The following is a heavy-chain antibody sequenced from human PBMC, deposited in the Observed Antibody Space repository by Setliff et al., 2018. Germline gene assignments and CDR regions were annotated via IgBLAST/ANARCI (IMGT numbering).Heavy chain of an antibody. CDR2: IYTGGSKT. D-gene: IGHD3-3*02. CDR3: AKEGERDTSLEPKKGYFDC. CDR1: GFTFSTYA. J-gene: IGHJ4*02. Sequence: GGSLRLSCAASGFTFSTYAMTWVRQAPGKGPEWVSIIYTGGSKTYSADSVKGRFTISRDDPKNTLYLQMNSLRAEDTAVYYCAKEGERDTSLEPKKGYFDCWGQGSLVTVSS. V-gene: IGHV3-23*03.